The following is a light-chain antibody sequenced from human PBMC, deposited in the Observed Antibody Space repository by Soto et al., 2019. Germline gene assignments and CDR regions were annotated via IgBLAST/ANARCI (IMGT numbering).Light chain of an antibody. J-gene: IGLJ1*01. CDR3: QSYDSSLSWV. CDR1: SSNIGAGYD. V-gene: IGLV1-40*01. CDR2: GNS. Sequence: SVLTQPPSVSGAPGQRVTISCTGSSSNIGAGYDVHWYQQLPGTAPKLLIYGNSNRPSGVPDRFSGSKSGTSASLAITGLQAEDEADYYCQSYDSSLSWVFGTGTKLTVL.